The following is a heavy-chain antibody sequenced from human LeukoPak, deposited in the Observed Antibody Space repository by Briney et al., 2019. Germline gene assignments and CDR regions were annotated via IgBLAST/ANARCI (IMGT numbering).Heavy chain of an antibody. Sequence: ASVKVSCKASGYTFTGYYMHWVRQAPGQGLEWMGWINPNSGGTNYAQKFQGRVTMTRDTSISTAYMELSRLRSDDTAVYYCARALWFGEPLDAFDIWGQGTMVTVYS. CDR1: GYTFTGYY. V-gene: IGHV1-2*02. J-gene: IGHJ3*02. CDR2: INPNSGGT. CDR3: ARALWFGEPLDAFDI. D-gene: IGHD3-10*01.